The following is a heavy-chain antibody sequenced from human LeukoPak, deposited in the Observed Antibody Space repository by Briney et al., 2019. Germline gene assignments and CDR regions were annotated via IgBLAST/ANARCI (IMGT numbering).Heavy chain of an antibody. CDR2: ISSSTTYK. Sequence: PGGSLRLSCVASGFTFSPYTMNWVRQAPGKGLEWVSSISSSTTYKYYADSVEGRFTISRDNAKNSLYLQMNSLRTEDTALYYCAKDKSSLDYYYMDVWGKGTTVTVSS. CDR1: GFTFSPYT. J-gene: IGHJ6*03. CDR3: AKDKSSLDYYYMDV. V-gene: IGHV3-21*04.